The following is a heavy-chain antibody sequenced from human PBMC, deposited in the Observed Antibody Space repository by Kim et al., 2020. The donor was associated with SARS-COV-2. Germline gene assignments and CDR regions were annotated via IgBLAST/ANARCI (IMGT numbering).Heavy chain of an antibody. J-gene: IGHJ4*02. CDR3: ARVGIAVAGFDY. Sequence: VGSLRLSCAASGFTFSSYEMNWVRQAPGKGLEWVSYISSSGSTIYYADSVKGLFTISRDNAKNSLYLQMNSLRAEDTAVYYCARVGIAVAGFDYWGQGTLVTVSS. CDR2: ISSSGSTI. D-gene: IGHD6-19*01. CDR1: GFTFSSYE. V-gene: IGHV3-48*03.